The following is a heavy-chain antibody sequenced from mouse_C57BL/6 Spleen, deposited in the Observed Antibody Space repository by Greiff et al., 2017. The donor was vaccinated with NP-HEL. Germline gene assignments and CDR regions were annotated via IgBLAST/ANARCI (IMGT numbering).Heavy chain of an antibody. CDR3: EREDWNYGSSYDWYFDV. Sequence: EVHLVESGGGLVQPKGSLKLSCAASGFTFNTYAMHWVRQAPGKGLEWVARIRSKSSNYATYYADSVKDRFTISRDDSQSMLYLQMNNLKTEDTAMYYGEREDWNYGSSYDWYFDVWGTGTTVTVSS. CDR2: IRSKSSNYAT. CDR1: GFTFNTYA. V-gene: IGHV10-3*01. J-gene: IGHJ1*03. D-gene: IGHD1-1*01.